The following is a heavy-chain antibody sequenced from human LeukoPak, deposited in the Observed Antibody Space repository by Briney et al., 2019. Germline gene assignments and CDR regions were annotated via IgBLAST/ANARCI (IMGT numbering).Heavy chain of an antibody. V-gene: IGHV3-11*01. Sequence: GGSLRLSCAASGFTFSDYYMSWIRQAPGKGLEWVSYISSSGSTIYYADSVKGRFTISRDNAKNSLYLQMNSLRAEDTAVYYCARMTTVTGAGVRVVYYFDYWGQGTLVTVSS. D-gene: IGHD4-11*01. CDR1: GFTFSDYY. CDR3: ARMTTVTGAGVRVVYYFDY. CDR2: ISSSGSTI. J-gene: IGHJ4*02.